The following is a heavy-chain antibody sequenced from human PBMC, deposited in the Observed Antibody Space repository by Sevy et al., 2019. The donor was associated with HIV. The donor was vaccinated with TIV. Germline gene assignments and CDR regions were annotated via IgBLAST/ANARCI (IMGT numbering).Heavy chain of an antibody. V-gene: IGHV3-48*03. D-gene: IGHD3-16*01. J-gene: IGHJ5*02. Sequence: GGSLRLSCAASGFTFSSYEMNWVRQAPGKGLELISYISSGGSPIYYADSVKGRFTISRDNAKNSLYLQMNSLRVEDTALYYCVRVEAYYDKGLDPWGQGTLVTVSS. CDR1: GFTFSSYE. CDR3: VRVEAYYDKGLDP. CDR2: ISSGGSPI.